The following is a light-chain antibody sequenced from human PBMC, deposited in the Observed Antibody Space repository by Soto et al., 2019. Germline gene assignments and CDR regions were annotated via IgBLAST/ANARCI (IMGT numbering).Light chain of an antibody. J-gene: IGLJ2*01. CDR1: SSNIGNNY. CDR3: GTWDSSLSAVV. CDR2: DSN. V-gene: IGLV1-51*01. Sequence: QSALTQPPSVSAAPGQKVTITYSGSSSNIGNNYVSWYQQLPGTAPKLLIYDSNKRPSGIPDRFSGSKSGTSATLGITGLQTGDEADYYCGTWDSSLSAVVFGGGTKLTVL.